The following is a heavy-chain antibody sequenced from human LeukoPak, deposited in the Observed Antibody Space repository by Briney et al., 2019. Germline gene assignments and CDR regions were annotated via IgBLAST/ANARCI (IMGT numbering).Heavy chain of an antibody. D-gene: IGHD4-17*01. J-gene: IGHJ3*02. V-gene: IGHV3-48*01. CDR2: ISSSSSTI. CDR1: GFTFCNAW. Sequence: PGGSLRLSCAASGFTFCNAWMSWVRQAPGKGLEWVSYISSSSSTIYYADSVKGRFTISRDNAKNSLYLQMNSLRAEDTAVYYCAKGPQSVTTFAFDIWGQGTMVTVSS. CDR3: AKGPQSVTTFAFDI.